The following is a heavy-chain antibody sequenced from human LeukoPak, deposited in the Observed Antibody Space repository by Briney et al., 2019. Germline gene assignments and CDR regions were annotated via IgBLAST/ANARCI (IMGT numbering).Heavy chain of an antibody. CDR2: ISSNGGST. Sequence: SGGSLRLSCAASGFTFSSYAMHWVRQAPGKGLEYVSAISSNGGSTYYANSVKGRFTISRDNSKNTLYLQMGSLRAEDMAVYYCARDTDRYYGSGSYLLFDYWGQGTLVTVSS. J-gene: IGHJ4*02. CDR1: GFTFSSYA. CDR3: ARDTDRYYGSGSYLLFDY. D-gene: IGHD3-10*01. V-gene: IGHV3-64*01.